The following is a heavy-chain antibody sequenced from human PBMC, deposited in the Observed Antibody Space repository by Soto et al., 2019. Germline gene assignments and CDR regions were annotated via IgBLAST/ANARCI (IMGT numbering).Heavy chain of an antibody. V-gene: IGHV4-30-4*01. CDR2: IYNGGRT. Sequence: SETLSLTCTAPGDSISSDGYHWSWIRQSPGKGLEWIGYIYNGGRTFYRPSLESRINMSLDETKNSYSLKLTSVTAADTAVYYCARAPVGMDSINFFDHWGKGILVTAPQ. J-gene: IGHJ4*02. CDR3: ARAPVGMDSINFFDH. D-gene: IGHD2-15*01. CDR1: GDSISSDGYH.